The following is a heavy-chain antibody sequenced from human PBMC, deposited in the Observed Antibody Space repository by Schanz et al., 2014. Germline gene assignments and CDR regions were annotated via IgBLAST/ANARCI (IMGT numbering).Heavy chain of an antibody. J-gene: IGHJ4*02. Sequence: DVQLVDSGGGLVQPGGSLRISCAASGFTFSGYAMSWVRQAPGKGLEWVSSIVGGGGRTYYADSVKGRFTTSRDNGKKSMYLQMNSLRAEDTAVYYCVPMSIAAHWGQGTLVTVSS. V-gene: IGHV3-23*04. CDR1: GFTFSGYA. CDR2: IVGGGGRT. CDR3: VPMSIAAH. D-gene: IGHD6-6*01.